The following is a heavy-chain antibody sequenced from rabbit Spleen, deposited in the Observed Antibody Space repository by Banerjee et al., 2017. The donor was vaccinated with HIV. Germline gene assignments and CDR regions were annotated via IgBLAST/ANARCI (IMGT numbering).Heavy chain of an antibody. CDR3: ARDTSSSFSSYGMDL. Sequence: QSLEESVGELVKPGASLTLTCTASGVSFSCSSYMCWVRHAPGKGLEWIACIETGSSGFTYFATWAKGRFTCSKTSSTTVTLQMTRLTAADTATYFCARDTSSSFSSYGMDLWGQGTLVTVS. CDR1: GVSFSCSSY. J-gene: IGHJ6*01. CDR2: IETGSSGFT. D-gene: IGHD1-1*01. V-gene: IGHV1S40*01.